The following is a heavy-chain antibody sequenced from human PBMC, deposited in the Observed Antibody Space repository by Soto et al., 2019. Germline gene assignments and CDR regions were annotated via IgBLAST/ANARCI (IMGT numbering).Heavy chain of an antibody. CDR1: GGTFSSYA. D-gene: IGHD3-3*01. CDR2: IIPIFGTA. V-gene: IGHV1-69*06. Sequence: SVKVSCKASGGTFSSYAISWVRQAPGQGLEWMGGIIPIFGTANYAQKFQGRVTITADKSTSTAYMELSSLRSEDTAVYYCARDSDAITIFGRGWFDPWGQGTLVTVSS. J-gene: IGHJ5*02. CDR3: ARDSDAITIFGRGWFDP.